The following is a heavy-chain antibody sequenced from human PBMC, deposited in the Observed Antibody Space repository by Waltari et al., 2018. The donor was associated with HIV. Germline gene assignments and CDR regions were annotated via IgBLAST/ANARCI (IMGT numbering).Heavy chain of an antibody. CDR1: GYTFSAYA. J-gene: IGHJ6*02. V-gene: IGHV1-18*01. CDR2: MNNDGGQT. CDR3: ARGVALVRGVKIRGHMDV. D-gene: IGHD3-10*01. Sequence: VQLVQSGAEVKRPGASVRVSCTSSGYTFSAYAITWVRQAPGQGLEWMGWMNNDGGQTNFAEKFQGRVTMTTDTAKSTAYMELRSLRSDDTAVYFCARGVALVRGVKIRGHMDVWGQGTTVTVSS.